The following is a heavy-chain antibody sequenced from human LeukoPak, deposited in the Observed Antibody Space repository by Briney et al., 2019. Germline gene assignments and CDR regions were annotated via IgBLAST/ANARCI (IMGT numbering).Heavy chain of an antibody. V-gene: IGHV3-53*01. CDR1: GLIASSNY. CDR2: IYSGGST. D-gene: IGHD2-15*01. J-gene: IGHJ4*02. Sequence: GGSVRLSCTASGLIASSNYMSWVRQAPGKGLEWVSLIYSGGSTYYADSVMGRSTISRDKSNNTLYLQMNSLRAEDTAVYYCATGGRSGVAFESWGQGTLVTVSS. CDR3: ATGGRSGVAFES.